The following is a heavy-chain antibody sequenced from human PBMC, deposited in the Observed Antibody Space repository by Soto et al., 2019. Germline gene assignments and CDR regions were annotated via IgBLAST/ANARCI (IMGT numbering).Heavy chain of an antibody. Sequence: QVQLVQSGAEVKKPGASVKVSCKASGYTFTSYDINWVRQATGQGPEWTGWMNPNSGNTGYAQKFQGRVTMTRDTSISTSYMELSSLRDEDAAAYYCAGPWNKKWGQGTPVTVS. CDR3: AGPWNKK. V-gene: IGHV1-8*01. D-gene: IGHD1-1*01. J-gene: IGHJ4*02. CDR2: MNPNSGNT. CDR1: GYTFTSYD.